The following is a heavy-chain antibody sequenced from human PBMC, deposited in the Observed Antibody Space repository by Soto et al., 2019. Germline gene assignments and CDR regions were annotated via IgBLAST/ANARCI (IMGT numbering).Heavy chain of an antibody. J-gene: IGHJ6*02. D-gene: IGHD3-3*01. CDR2: ISSSSSTI. V-gene: IGHV3-48*02. CDR1: GFTFSSYS. Sequence: SLRLSCAASGFTFSSYSMNWVRQAPGKGLEWVSYISSSSSTIYYADSVKGRFTISRDNAKNSLYLQMNSLRDEDTAVYYCARERINDFWSGSDYGMDVWGQGTTVTVSS. CDR3: ARERINDFWSGSDYGMDV.